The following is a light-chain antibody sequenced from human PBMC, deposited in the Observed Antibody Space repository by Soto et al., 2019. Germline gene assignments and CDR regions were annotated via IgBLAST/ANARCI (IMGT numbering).Light chain of an antibody. V-gene: IGLV2-11*01. CDR3: CSYAGSFTWV. CDR1: SSDIGGYKY. J-gene: IGLJ3*02. Sequence: QSVLTQPRSVSESPGQSVNISSSGTSSDIGGYKYVSWYQQHPGKAPKLMIYDVSKRPSGVPDRFSGSKSGSTASLTISGLQAEDEADYYCCSYAGSFTWVFGGGTKLTVL. CDR2: DVS.